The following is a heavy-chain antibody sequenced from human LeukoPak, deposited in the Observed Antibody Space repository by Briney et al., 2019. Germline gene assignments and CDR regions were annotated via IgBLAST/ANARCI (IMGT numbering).Heavy chain of an antibody. Sequence: ASVKVSCKASGYTFTGYYMHWVRQAPGQGLEWMGRINPNSGGTNYAQKFQGRVTMTRDTSISTAYMELTSLRSDDTAVYYCASGYIAAAGTVRGYYYMDVWGKGTTVTVSS. CDR1: GYTFTGYY. V-gene: IGHV1-2*06. D-gene: IGHD6-13*01. CDR3: ASGYIAAAGTVRGYYYMDV. J-gene: IGHJ6*03. CDR2: INPNSGGT.